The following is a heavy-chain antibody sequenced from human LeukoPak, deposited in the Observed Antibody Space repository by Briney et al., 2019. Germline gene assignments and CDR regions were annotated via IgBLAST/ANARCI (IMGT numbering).Heavy chain of an antibody. CDR1: GGTFSSYS. CDR2: IMPLFNTA. Sequence: SVKVSCKASGGTFSSYSITWVRQAPGQGLEWMGGIMPLFNTANYAQQFQGRVTITTDESTSTAYVELSSLRFEDTAMYYCARVDRYHYYLDVWGKGTTVTVSS. CDR3: ARVDRYHYYLDV. V-gene: IGHV1-69*05. J-gene: IGHJ6*03.